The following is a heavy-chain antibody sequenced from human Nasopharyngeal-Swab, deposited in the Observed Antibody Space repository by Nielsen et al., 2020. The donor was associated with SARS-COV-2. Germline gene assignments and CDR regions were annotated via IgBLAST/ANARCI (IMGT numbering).Heavy chain of an antibody. Sequence: GESLKISCAASLFTFSSYSMNWVRQAPGKGLDWVGRIKSTTDGGTTDYTAPVRGRFTISRDDSENTLYLQMNSLKTEDTAVYYFTTDLHDFGDLDYWGQGTLVTVSS. CDR3: TTDLHDFGDLDY. CDR1: LFTFSSYS. V-gene: IGHV3-15*01. D-gene: IGHD4-17*01. CDR2: IKSTTDGGTT. J-gene: IGHJ4*02.